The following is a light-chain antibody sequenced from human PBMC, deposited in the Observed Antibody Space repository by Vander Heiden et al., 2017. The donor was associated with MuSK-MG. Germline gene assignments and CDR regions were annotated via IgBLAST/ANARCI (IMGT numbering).Light chain of an antibody. CDR1: QSISSY. CDR3: QQSDSTPPIT. V-gene: IGKV1-39*01. Sequence: DIQMTQSPSSLSASVGDRVTITCRASQSISSYLNWYQQKPGKAPKLLIYAASSLQSGVPSRFSGSGYGTDFTLTISSRQPEDFATYYCQQSDSTPPITFGQGTRMEIK. CDR2: AAS. J-gene: IGKJ5*01.